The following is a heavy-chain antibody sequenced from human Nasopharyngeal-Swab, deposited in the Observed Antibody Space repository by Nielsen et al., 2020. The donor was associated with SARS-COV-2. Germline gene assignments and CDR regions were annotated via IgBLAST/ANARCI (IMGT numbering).Heavy chain of an antibody. V-gene: IGHV3-21*01. Sequence: GESLKISCAASGFTFSSYSMNWVRQAPGKGLEWVSSISSSSSYIYYADSVKGRFTISRDNAKNSLYLQMNGLRAEDTAVYYCARVDADYDFWSGSKSGLFDYWGQGTLVTVSS. CDR3: ARVDADYDFWSGSKSGLFDY. J-gene: IGHJ4*02. CDR1: GFTFSSYS. D-gene: IGHD3-3*01. CDR2: ISSSSSYI.